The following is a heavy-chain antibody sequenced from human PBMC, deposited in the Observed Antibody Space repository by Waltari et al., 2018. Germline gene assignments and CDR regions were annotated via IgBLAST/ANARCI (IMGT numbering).Heavy chain of an antibody. D-gene: IGHD3-16*01. CDR2: INGRGDDT. CDR3: AKDPWGTRYFDY. V-gene: IGHV3-23*04. J-gene: IGHJ4*02. CDR1: GIPFDKPA. Sequence: EVQLVDSGGGLVQPGGSLTLSGAASGIPFDKPAMSWVRQAPGKGLEWVSSINGRGDDTYYADSVKGRFTISRDNSRSTAYLQMNSLRAEDTALYYCAKDPWGTRYFDYWGQGTPVTVSS.